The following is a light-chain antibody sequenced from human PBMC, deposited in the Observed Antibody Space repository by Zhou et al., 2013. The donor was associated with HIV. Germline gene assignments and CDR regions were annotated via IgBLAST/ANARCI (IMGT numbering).Light chain of an antibody. Sequence: DVQMTQSPSAMSASVGDRVTITCRASQDIRNYLVWFQQKPGQVPKRLIFDASTLQTGVPSRFSGSRSGTEFTLTISSLQPEDSATYYCLQHNGYPYTFGQGTKLEIK. V-gene: IGKV1-17*03. CDR3: LQHNGYPYT. CDR1: QDIRNY. CDR2: DAS. J-gene: IGKJ2*01.